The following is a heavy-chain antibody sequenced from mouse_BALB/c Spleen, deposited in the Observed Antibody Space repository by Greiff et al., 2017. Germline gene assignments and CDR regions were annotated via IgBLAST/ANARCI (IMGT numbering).Heavy chain of an antibody. D-gene: IGHD1-1*01. J-gene: IGHJ2*01. CDR2: IDPANGNT. V-gene: IGHV14-3*02. CDR3: ARDYGSNYFDY. CDR1: GFNIQDTY. Sequence: VQLQQSGAELVKPGASVKLSCTASGFNIQDTYMHWVKQRPEQGLEWIGRIDPANGNTKYDPKFQGKATITADTSSNTAYLQLSSLTSEDTAVYYCARDYGSNYFDYWGQGTTLTVSS.